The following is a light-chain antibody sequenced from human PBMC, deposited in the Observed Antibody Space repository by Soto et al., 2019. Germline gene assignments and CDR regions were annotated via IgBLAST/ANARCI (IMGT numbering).Light chain of an antibody. CDR2: AAS. CDR3: QQANSFPLT. V-gene: IGKV1-12*01. CDR1: QDISSW. Sequence: DIQMTQSPSSVSASVGDRVTITCRASQDISSWLAWYQQKPGKAPNLLIYAASSLHSGVPSRFSGSGSGTDFTLTISSLQPEDVATYYCQQANSFPLTFGGGTKVEIK. J-gene: IGKJ4*01.